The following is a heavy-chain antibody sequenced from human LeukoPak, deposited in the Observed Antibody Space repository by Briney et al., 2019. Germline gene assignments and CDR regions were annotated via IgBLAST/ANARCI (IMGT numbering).Heavy chain of an antibody. J-gene: IGHJ5*02. CDR3: ATDSYDYT. D-gene: IGHD4-11*01. CDR2: IRSNSDGGTI. Sequence: GGSLRLSCATSGFSFSNAWMNWVRQAPGKGLEWVGRIRSNSDGGTIDYAASVKDRFTLSRDDSKNTLYLQLNSLQTADTAVYYGATDSYDYTWGQGTLVTVSS. V-gene: IGHV3-15*07. CDR1: GFSFSNAW.